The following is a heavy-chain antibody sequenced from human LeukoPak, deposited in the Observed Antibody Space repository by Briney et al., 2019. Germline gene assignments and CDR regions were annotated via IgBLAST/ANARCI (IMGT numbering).Heavy chain of an antibody. CDR3: ARGHPPNLDV. CDR2: AYYNGNT. CDR1: GGSIGTDH. J-gene: IGHJ6*02. Sequence: SETLSLTCTISGGSIGTDHWTWIRQPPGKGLDWIGYAYYNGNTNYNPSLNSRVTISVDTSNNHFSLRRASVTTADTAVYHCARGHPPNLDVWGQGTTVTVSS. V-gene: IGHV4-59*01.